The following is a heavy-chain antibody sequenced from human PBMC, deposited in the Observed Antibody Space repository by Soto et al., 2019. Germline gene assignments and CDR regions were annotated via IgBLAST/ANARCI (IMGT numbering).Heavy chain of an antibody. CDR3: ARDNIVVVVAATCGRDG. V-gene: IGHV1-69*19. D-gene: IGHD2-15*01. Sequence: QVQLVQSGAEVKKPGSSVKVSCNASGVTFISYAISWVRQAPGQGLEWMGGIIPIFGTANYAQKFQGRVTITADESASKAYMELSRLRSEDTDVYYCARDNIVVVVAATCGRDGWGPGTTVNVSS. CDR1: GVTFISYA. J-gene: IGHJ6*02. CDR2: IIPIFGTA.